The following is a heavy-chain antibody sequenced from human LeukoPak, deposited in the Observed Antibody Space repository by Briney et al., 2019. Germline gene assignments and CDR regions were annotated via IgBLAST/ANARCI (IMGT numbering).Heavy chain of an antibody. J-gene: IGHJ4*02. D-gene: IGHD1-26*01. CDR1: GFTFSDYY. CDR2: ISSSVSTI. V-gene: IGHV3-11*01. Sequence: GGSLRLSCAASGFTFSDYYMSWIRKAPGKGLEWGSYISSSVSTIYYADSVKGRFTISRDNAKNSLYLQMNSLRAEDTAVYYCARESRDMGATTDWGQGTLVTVSS. CDR3: ARESRDMGATTD.